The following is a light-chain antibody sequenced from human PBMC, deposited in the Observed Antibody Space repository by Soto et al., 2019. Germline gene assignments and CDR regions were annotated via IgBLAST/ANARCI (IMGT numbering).Light chain of an antibody. Sequence: QSALTQPASVSGSPGQSITISCTGTSSDIGGYNHVSWYQQYPGKAPKVMIYEVSNRPSGISNRFSGSKSGNTASLTICGLQAEDEADYYCGSYSGSFTPWLFGGGTKLTVL. V-gene: IGLV2-14*01. CDR3: GSYSGSFTPWL. CDR2: EVS. CDR1: SSDIGGYNH. J-gene: IGLJ3*02.